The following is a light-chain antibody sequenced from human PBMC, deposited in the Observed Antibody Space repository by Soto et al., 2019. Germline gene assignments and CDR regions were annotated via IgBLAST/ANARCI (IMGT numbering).Light chain of an antibody. J-gene: IGKJ2*01. Sequence: EIVLTQSPATLTLSPGERVTLSCRASQSVSRSLARYQQKPGQAPRLIIYDASNSATGIPVRFSGSGSGTDFSLTISSLAPEDFADYYCQQCSSWPYTFGQGTKLDFK. CDR2: DAS. CDR3: QQCSSWPYT. CDR1: QSVSRS. V-gene: IGKV3-11*01.